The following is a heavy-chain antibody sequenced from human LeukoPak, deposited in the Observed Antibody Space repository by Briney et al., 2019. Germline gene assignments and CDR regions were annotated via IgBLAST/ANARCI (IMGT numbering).Heavy chain of an antibody. CDR2: IYTSGST. CDR3: ARDAYCSGGSCFDY. CDR1: GGSISSYY. J-gene: IGHJ4*02. Sequence: SETLSLTCTVSGGSISSYYWSWIRQPAGKGLGWIGRIYTSGSTNYNPSLKSRVTMSVDTSKDQFSLKLSSVTAADTAVYYCARDAYCSGGSCFDYWGQGTLVTVSS. D-gene: IGHD2-15*01. V-gene: IGHV4-4*07.